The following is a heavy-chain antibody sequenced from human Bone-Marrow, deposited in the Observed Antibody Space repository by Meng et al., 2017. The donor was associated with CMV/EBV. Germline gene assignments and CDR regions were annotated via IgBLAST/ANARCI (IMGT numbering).Heavy chain of an antibody. CDR1: GGTFSSYA. J-gene: IGHJ6*02. CDR3: ARGASDYGGNAWVYYYGMDV. V-gene: IGHV1-69*04. D-gene: IGHD4-23*01. Sequence: SVKVSCKASGGTFSSYAISWVRQAPGQGLEWMGRIIPILGIANYAQKFQGRVTMTRNTSISTAYMELSSLRSEDTAVYYCARGASDYGGNAWVYYYGMDVWGQGTTVTVSS. CDR2: IIPILGIA.